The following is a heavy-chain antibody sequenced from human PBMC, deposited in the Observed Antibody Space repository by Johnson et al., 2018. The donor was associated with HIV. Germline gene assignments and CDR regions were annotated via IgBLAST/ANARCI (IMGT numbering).Heavy chain of an antibody. V-gene: IGHV3-30*04. CDR1: GFTFSSYA. CDR2: ISYDGSNK. D-gene: IGHD6-19*01. Sequence: QMLLVESGGGLVQPGGSLRLSCAASGFTFSSYAMHWVRQAPGKWLEWVAVISYDGSNKYYADSVKGRFTISRDNSKNTLYLQMNSLRAEDTAVYYCAKDREWLVPTPLDAFDIWGQGTMVTVCS. J-gene: IGHJ3*02. CDR3: AKDREWLVPTPLDAFDI.